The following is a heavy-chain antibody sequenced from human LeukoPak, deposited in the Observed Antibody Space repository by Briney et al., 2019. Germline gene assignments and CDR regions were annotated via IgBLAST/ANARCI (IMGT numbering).Heavy chain of an antibody. CDR2: ISGSGGST. V-gene: IGHV3-23*01. CDR1: GFTFSDYY. J-gene: IGHJ6*03. Sequence: PGGSLRLSCAASGFTFSDYYMSWIRQAPGKGLEWVSAISGSGGSTYYADSVKGRFTISRDNSKNTLYLQMNSLRAEDTAVYYCALVRFLEWPGYYYYMDVWGKGTTVTVSS. D-gene: IGHD3-3*01. CDR3: ALVRFLEWPGYYYYMDV.